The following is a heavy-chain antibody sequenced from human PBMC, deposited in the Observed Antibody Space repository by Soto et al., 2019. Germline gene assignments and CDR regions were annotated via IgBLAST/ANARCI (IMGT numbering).Heavy chain of an antibody. V-gene: IGHV3-48*03. CDR3: AREYNWNYGGAFDI. D-gene: IGHD1-7*01. Sequence: GGSLRLSCAASGFTFSSYEMNWVRQAPGKGLEWVSYISSSGSTIYYADSVKGRFTISRDNAKNSLYLQMNSLRAEDTAVYYCAREYNWNYGGAFDIWGQGTMVTVSS. J-gene: IGHJ3*02. CDR2: ISSSGSTI. CDR1: GFTFSSYE.